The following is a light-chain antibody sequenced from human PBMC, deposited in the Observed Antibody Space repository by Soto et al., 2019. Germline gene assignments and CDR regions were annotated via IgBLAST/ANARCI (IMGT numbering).Light chain of an antibody. Sequence: DIVMTQSPDSLAVSLGERASITCRSSQAVSRDSSGRHLLAWYQQKPGQPPKLLIYWASTRESGVPDRVSGSGSGTDFTLTISSLQAEDVAVSYCQQFYSAPLFTFGQGTKLEI. CDR1: QAVSRDSSGRHL. J-gene: IGKJ2*01. V-gene: IGKV4-1*01. CDR2: WAS. CDR3: QQFYSAPLFT.